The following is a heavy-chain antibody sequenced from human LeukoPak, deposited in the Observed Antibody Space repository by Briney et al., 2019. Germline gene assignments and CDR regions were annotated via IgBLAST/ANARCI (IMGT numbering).Heavy chain of an antibody. D-gene: IGHD2-15*01. V-gene: IGHV4-59*01. CDR3: ARGYCSGGSCLPNLDAFDI. Sequence: SETLSLTCTVSGGSISSYYWSWIWQPPGKGLEWIGHIYYSGSTNYNPSLKSRVTISVDTSKNQFSLKLSSVTAADTAVYYCARGYCSGGSCLPNLDAFDIWGQGTMVTVSS. CDR2: IYYSGST. J-gene: IGHJ3*02. CDR1: GGSISSYY.